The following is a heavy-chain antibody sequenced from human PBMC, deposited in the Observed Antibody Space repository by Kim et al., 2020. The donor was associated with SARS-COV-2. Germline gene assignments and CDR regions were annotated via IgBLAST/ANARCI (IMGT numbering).Heavy chain of an antibody. CDR3: TNRLYGSGSYYWDDAFEI. Sequence: GGSLRLSCAASGFTFSNAWMSWVRQAPGKGLEWVGRIKSKTDGGTTDYAAPVKGRFTISRDDSKNTLYMQMNSLKTEDTAVYYCTNRLYGSGSYYWDDAFEIWGQGKMVTVSS. J-gene: IGHJ3*02. CDR2: IKSKTDGGTT. V-gene: IGHV3-15*01. CDR1: GFTFSNAW. D-gene: IGHD3-10*01.